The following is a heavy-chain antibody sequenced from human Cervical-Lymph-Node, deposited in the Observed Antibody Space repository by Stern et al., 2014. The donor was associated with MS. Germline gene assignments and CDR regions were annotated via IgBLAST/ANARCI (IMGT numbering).Heavy chain of an antibody. V-gene: IGHV1-3*01. CDR2: INAANGNT. CDR3: ARDPHYYDSTGYCMDV. Sequence: QVQLVQSGAEVKKPGASVKVSCKASGYTFTTYAIHWVRQAAGQRLEWMGWINAANGNTRYSHKFPDRGTITRDTSTSTAYMELSSLRSEDTAVYYCARDPHYYDSTGYCMDVWGQGTTVTVSS. CDR1: GYTFTTYA. D-gene: IGHD3-22*01. J-gene: IGHJ6*02.